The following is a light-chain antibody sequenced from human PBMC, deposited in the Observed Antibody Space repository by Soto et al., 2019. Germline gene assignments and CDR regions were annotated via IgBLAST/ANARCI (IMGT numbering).Light chain of an antibody. V-gene: IGKV3-15*01. J-gene: IGKJ1*01. CDR2: GAS. CDR3: QQYNNWPPWT. CDR1: QTINNN. Sequence: VMTQAPATLSVSPGERVTLSCRASQTINNNVAWYQLKDGQVPRLLIYGASTRAADVPARFSGGGSGTEFTLTISSLQSEDFAVYYCQQYNNWPPWTFGQGTKVDIK.